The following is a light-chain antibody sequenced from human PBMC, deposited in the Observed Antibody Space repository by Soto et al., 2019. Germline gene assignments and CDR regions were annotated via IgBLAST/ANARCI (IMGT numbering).Light chain of an antibody. J-gene: IGKJ1*01. CDR2: DAS. Sequence: DIQINQSPSTVSATVRDKVTMTGRASQTINSWLAWYQQKPGKAPKVLIFDASSLKTGVPSRFSGSGSGTEFTLTISVLPPDHFETYYCQRYDSYSSGPFGQGTKVDIK. V-gene: IGKV1-5*01. CDR3: QRYDSYSSGP. CDR1: QTINSW.